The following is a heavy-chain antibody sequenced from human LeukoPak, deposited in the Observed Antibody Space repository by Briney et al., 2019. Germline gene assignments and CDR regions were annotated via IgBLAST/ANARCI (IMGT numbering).Heavy chain of an antibody. CDR1: GFTFSSYA. D-gene: IGHD6-19*01. Sequence: GGSLRLSCAASGFTFSSYAMSWVRQAPGKGLEWVSSISASGGSTYYADSVKGRFTISRDNSKNTLYLQMNSLRAEDTAVYYCAKSFIAVAGHFDYRGQETLVTVSS. CDR2: ISASGGST. CDR3: AKSFIAVAGHFDY. J-gene: IGHJ4*02. V-gene: IGHV3-23*01.